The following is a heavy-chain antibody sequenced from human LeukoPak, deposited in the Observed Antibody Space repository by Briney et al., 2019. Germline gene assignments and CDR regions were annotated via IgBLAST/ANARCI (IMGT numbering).Heavy chain of an antibody. J-gene: IGHJ5*02. CDR2: INPSGGST. D-gene: IGHD2-2*01. V-gene: IGHV1-46*01. CDR1: GYTFTSYY. CDR3: ARDARSSTSCYQWFDP. Sequence: GASVKVSCKASGYTFTSYYMHWVRQAPGQGLEWMGIINPSGGSTSYAQKFQGRVTMTRDTSTSTVYMELSSLRSEDTAVYYCARDARSSTSCYQWFDPWGQGTLVTVSS.